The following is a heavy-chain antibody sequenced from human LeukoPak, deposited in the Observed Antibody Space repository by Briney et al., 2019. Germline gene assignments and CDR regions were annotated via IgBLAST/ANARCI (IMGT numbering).Heavy chain of an antibody. CDR2: VTWNSGSV. D-gene: IGHD3/OR15-3a*01. V-gene: IGHV3-9*03. Sequence: GGSLRLSCAASGFTFHDYAMHWVRQVPGKGLEWVSGVTWNSGSVLYADSVRGRFTISRDNAKNSLYLQMNSLRPEDMAFYYCAKGLGVASLIVDALDMWGQGTMVTV. CDR1: GFTFHDYA. J-gene: IGHJ3*02. CDR3: AKGLGVASLIVDALDM.